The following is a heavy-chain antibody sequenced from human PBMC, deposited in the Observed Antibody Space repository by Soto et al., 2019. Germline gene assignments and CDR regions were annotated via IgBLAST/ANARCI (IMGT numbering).Heavy chain of an antibody. Sequence: EVQLLESGGGLVQPGGSLVLSCAASRFTFSSYAMSWVRQAPGKGLEWVSSISGGGNDAYYADSVKGRFTISRHKPQNTLYLQMSSLRADDTAVYYCARSLFLASTDTEPFDYWGQGALVTVSS. D-gene: IGHD3-3*02. CDR2: ISGGGNDA. J-gene: IGHJ4*02. CDR3: ARSLFLASTDTEPFDY. V-gene: IGHV3-23*01. CDR1: RFTFSSYA.